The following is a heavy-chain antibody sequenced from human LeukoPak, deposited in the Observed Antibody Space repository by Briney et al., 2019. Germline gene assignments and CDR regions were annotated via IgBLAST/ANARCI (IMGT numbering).Heavy chain of an antibody. Sequence: SETLSLTCTVSGGSISSSSYYWGWIRQPPGKGLEWIGSIYYSGSTYYNPSLKSRVTISVDASKNQFSLKLSSVTAADTAVYYCAREGGYSSSWLVPERPNWFDPWGQGTLVTVSS. J-gene: IGHJ5*02. D-gene: IGHD6-13*01. CDR1: GGSISSSSYY. CDR3: AREGGYSSSWLVPERPNWFDP. V-gene: IGHV4-39*02. CDR2: IYYSGST.